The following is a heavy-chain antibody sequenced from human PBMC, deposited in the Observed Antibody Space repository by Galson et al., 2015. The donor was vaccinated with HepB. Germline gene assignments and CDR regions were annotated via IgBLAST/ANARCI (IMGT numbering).Heavy chain of an antibody. Sequence: SVKVSCKASGYTFTSYGISWVRQAPGQGLEWMGWISAYNGNTNYAQKLQGRVTMTTDTSTSTVYMELSSLRSEDTAVYYCARDGEWASVAYWGQGTLVTVSS. V-gene: IGHV1-18*01. D-gene: IGHD1-26*01. J-gene: IGHJ4*02. CDR1: GYTFTSYG. CDR2: ISAYNGNT. CDR3: ARDGEWASVAY.